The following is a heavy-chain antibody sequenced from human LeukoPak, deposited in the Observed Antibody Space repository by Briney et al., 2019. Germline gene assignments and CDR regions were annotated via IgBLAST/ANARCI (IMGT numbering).Heavy chain of an antibody. V-gene: IGHV3-66*01. D-gene: IGHD3-10*01. J-gene: IGHJ5*02. CDR1: GFTVSSNY. CDR2: IYSGGST. Sequence: GGSLRLSCAASGFTVSSNYMSWVRQAPGKGLEWVSVIYSGGSTYYADSVKGRFTISRDNSKNTLYLQMNSLRAEDTAVYYCARAVYGSGSYYNRWFDPWGQGTLVTVSS. CDR3: ARAVYGSGSYYNRWFDP.